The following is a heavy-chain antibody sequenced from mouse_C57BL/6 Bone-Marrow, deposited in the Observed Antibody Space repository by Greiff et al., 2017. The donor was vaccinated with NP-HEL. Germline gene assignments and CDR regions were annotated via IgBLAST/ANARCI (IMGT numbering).Heavy chain of an antibody. CDR2: ITHSGET. J-gene: IGHJ2*01. CDR1: GFPITSGYY. Sequence: VKLLESGPGLVKPSQSLFLTCSITGFPITSGYYWIWIRQSPGKPLEWMGYITHSGETFYNPSLQSPISITRETSKNQFFLQLNSVTTEDTAMYYCAGVYYDYDGYYFDYWGQGTTLTVSS. D-gene: IGHD2-4*01. CDR3: AGVYYDYDGYYFDY. V-gene: IGHV12-3*01.